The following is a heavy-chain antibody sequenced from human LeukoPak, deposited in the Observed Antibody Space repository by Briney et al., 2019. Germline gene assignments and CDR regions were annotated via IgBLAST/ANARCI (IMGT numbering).Heavy chain of an antibody. D-gene: IGHD5-18*01. CDR3: AKRGYSYGEFDY. J-gene: IGHJ4*02. CDR1: GYTFTSYG. V-gene: IGHV1-8*02. CDR2: MNPNSGNT. Sequence: ASVKVSCKASGYTFTSYGISWVRQAPGQGLEWMGWMNPNSGNTGYAQKFQGRVTMTRNTSISTAYMELSSLRSEDTAVYYCAKRGYSYGEFDYWGQGTLVTVSS.